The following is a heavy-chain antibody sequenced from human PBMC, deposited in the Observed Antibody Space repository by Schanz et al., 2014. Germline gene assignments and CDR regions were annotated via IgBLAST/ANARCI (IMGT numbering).Heavy chain of an antibody. J-gene: IGHJ4*02. D-gene: IGHD1-7*01. V-gene: IGHV3-72*01. CDR3: FSMHYGNSVY. CDR2: VRNRRNSDII. Sequence: EQLVESGGGLVQPGGSLRLSCAASGFRVITHYMTWVRQAPGKGLEWLGRVRNRRNSDIIEYAASVEGRFTISRDESKNSVYLQMNSLQTDDTAVYYCFSMHYGNSVYWGQGTLVTVSS. CDR1: GFRVITHY.